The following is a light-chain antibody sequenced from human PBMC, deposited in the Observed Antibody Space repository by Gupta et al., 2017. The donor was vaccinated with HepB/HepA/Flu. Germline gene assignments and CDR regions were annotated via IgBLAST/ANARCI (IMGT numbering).Light chain of an antibody. CDR2: GNS. J-gene: IGLJ1*01. CDR1: SSDIGAGYD. CDR3: QSYDNSLSGFYV. V-gene: IGLV1-40*01. Sequence: QSVLTQTPSVSGAPGQRVTISCTGSSSDIGAGYDVHWYQQLPGTAPKLLLYGNSIRRSGFPARFSGSKSGTAATLAIPRPRAEDEADYYCQSYDNSLSGFYVFGTGTKVTVL.